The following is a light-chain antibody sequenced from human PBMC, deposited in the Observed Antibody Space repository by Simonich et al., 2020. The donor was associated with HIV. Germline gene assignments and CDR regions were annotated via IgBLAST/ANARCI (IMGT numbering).Light chain of an antibody. CDR1: QSVSTN. J-gene: IGKJ2*01. CDR3: QQYNNWPLL. CDR2: GAS. Sequence: EIVMTQSPATLSVSPGERATLSCRASQSVSTNLAWYQQKPGQAPRLLIYGASTRATGIPARFRGRGSGTEFTLTISSMQSEDFAIYYCQQYNNWPLLFGQGTKVEIK. V-gene: IGKV3-15*01.